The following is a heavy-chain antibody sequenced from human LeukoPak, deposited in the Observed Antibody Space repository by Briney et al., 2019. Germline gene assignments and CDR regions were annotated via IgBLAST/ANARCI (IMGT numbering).Heavy chain of an antibody. J-gene: IGHJ6*03. V-gene: IGHV3-48*03. CDR1: GFTFSSYE. CDR3: TRDGTPNYSSGWVYMDV. CDR2: IGSSDSTT. D-gene: IGHD6-25*01. Sequence: GGSLRLSRAASGFTFSSYEMNWVRQAPGKGLEWVSYIGSSDSTTHYADSVKGRFTISRDNAKNSLYLQMNSLRVEDTAVYYCTRDGTPNYSSGWVYMDVWGEGTTVTISS.